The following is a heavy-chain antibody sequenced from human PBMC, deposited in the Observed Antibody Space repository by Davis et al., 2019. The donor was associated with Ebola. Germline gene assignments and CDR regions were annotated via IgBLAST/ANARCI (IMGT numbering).Heavy chain of an antibody. Sequence: GASLKISCAASGFTFSSYEMNWVRQAPGKGLEWVALISYDGSNKNYADSVKGRFTISRDTSRNTLFLQMNSLRSEDTAVYYCARADLWFGELRNNWFDPWGQGTLVTVSS. V-gene: IGHV3-30-3*01. CDR2: ISYDGSNK. CDR3: ARADLWFGELRNNWFDP. CDR1: GFTFSSYE. J-gene: IGHJ5*02. D-gene: IGHD3-10*01.